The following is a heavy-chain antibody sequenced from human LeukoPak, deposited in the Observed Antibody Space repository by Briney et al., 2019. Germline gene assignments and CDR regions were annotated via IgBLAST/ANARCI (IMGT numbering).Heavy chain of an antibody. D-gene: IGHD1-26*01. CDR2: ITSSSSNI. CDR1: GFRFSDFG. Sequence: GGSLRLSCGASGFRFSDFGMNWVRQAPGKGLEWVSHITSSSSNINYADSVKGRFTTSRDNAKNSLYLQMNSLRAEDTAVYYCAAGGIVGATFDYWGQGTLVTVSS. V-gene: IGHV3-48*01. CDR3: AAGGIVGATFDY. J-gene: IGHJ4*02.